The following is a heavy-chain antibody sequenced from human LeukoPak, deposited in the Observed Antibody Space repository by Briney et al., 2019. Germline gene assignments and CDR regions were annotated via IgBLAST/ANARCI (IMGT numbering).Heavy chain of an antibody. Sequence: ASVKVSCKASGYTITSYGISWVRQAPGQGLEWMGWISAYNGNTNYAQKLQGRVTMTTDTSTSTAYMELRSLRSDDTAVYYCARDGLRFLEWLLYPSYWGQGTLVTVSS. CDR1: GYTITSYG. CDR3: ARDGLRFLEWLLYPSY. D-gene: IGHD3-3*01. V-gene: IGHV1-18*01. CDR2: ISAYNGNT. J-gene: IGHJ4*02.